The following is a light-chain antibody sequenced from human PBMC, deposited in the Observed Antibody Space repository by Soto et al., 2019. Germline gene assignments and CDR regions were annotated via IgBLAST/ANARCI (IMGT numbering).Light chain of an antibody. J-gene: IGKJ4*01. V-gene: IGKV3-15*01. Sequence: TRSATTLSVSPWDKVSLSGRANQTISNNLAWYQQKPGQAPRLLIYAASTRATGVSARFSGSGSGTEFTLTISSLQSEDFTIYYCQHYNNSLATFGGGTKVDIK. CDR2: AAS. CDR3: QHYNNSLAT. CDR1: QTISNN.